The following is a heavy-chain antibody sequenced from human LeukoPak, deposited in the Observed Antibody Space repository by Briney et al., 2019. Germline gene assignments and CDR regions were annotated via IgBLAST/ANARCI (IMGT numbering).Heavy chain of an antibody. CDR2: IRYDGSNK. D-gene: IGHD3-22*01. V-gene: IGHV3-30*02. CDR1: GFTFSSYG. Sequence: PGGSLRLSCAASGFTFSSYGMHWVRQAPGKGLEWVAFIRYDGSNKYYADSVKGRFTISRDNSKNTLYLQMNSLRAEDTAVYYCARGITMIVVVIANWFDPWGQGTLVTVSS. CDR3: ARGITMIVVVIANWFDP. J-gene: IGHJ5*02.